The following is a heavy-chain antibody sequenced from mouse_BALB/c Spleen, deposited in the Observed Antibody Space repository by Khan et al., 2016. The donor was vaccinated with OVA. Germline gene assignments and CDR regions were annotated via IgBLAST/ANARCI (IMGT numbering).Heavy chain of an antibody. CDR2: ISYSGRT. J-gene: IGHJ2*01. V-gene: IGHV3-2*02. D-gene: IGHD1-1*01. CDR3: ARSVTITPLVATDFDC. CDR1: GYSITSDYA. Sequence: EVQLQESGPGLVKPSQSLSLTCTVTGYSITSDYAWNWIRQFPGNKLEWMGYISYSGRTSYNPSLKSRISITRDTSKNQFFLQLNSVTTEDTATYCCARSVTITPLVATDFDCWGQGTPLTVSS.